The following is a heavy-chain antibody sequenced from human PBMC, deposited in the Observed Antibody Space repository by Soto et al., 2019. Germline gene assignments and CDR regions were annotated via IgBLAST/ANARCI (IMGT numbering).Heavy chain of an antibody. Sequence: GQSLKIYCKGSGYSLAGYWITWVRQKPGHGLEWMGRIDPSDSQTYYSPSFRGHVTISVTKSITTVFLQWSSLRASDTAMYYCARQIYDSDTGPNFQYYFDSWGQGTPVTVSS. CDR2: IDPSDSQT. CDR3: ARQIYDSDTGPNFQYYFDS. J-gene: IGHJ4*02. D-gene: IGHD3-22*01. CDR1: GYSLAGYW. V-gene: IGHV5-10-1*01.